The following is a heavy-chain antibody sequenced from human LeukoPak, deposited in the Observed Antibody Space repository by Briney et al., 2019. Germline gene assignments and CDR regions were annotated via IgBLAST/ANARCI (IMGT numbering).Heavy chain of an antibody. CDR3: AKDYYDFWSGFDS. CDR2: MSVSSGLI. Sequence: PGGSLRLSCAASGFTFSFYSMNWVRQAPGKGLEWVSSMSVSSGLIYYADSVKGRFTISRDNSKNRLYLHMNSLRAEDTAIYYCAKDYYDFWSGFDSWGQGTLVTVSS. CDR1: GFTFSFYS. J-gene: IGHJ4*02. D-gene: IGHD3-3*01. V-gene: IGHV3-21*04.